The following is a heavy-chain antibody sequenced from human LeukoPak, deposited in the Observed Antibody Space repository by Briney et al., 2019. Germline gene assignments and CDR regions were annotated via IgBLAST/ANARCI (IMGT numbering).Heavy chain of an antibody. Sequence: PGGSLRLSCAASGFTFSSYAMTWVRQAPGKGLEWVSIISGSGDSTYYADSVKGRFTISRDNYKNTLYLQMNSLRAEDTAVYYCARDRESYWVPELDYRGQGTLVTVSS. CDR1: GFTFSSYA. D-gene: IGHD3-16*01. CDR3: ARDRESYWVPELDY. V-gene: IGHV3-23*01. CDR2: ISGSGDST. J-gene: IGHJ4*02.